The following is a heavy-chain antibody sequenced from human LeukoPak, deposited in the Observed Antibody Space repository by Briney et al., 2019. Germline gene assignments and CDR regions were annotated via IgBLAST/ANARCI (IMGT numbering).Heavy chain of an antibody. CDR2: ISSSSSYI. V-gene: IGHV3-21*01. D-gene: IGHD6-19*01. CDR1: GFTFSSYS. Sequence: GGSLRLSCAASGFTFSSYSMNWVRQAPGKGLEWVSSISSSSSYIYYADSVKGRFTISRDNAKNSLYLQMNSLRAEDTAVYYCARAYSSGWSTAFDIWGQGTMVTVSS. CDR3: ARAYSSGWSTAFDI. J-gene: IGHJ3*02.